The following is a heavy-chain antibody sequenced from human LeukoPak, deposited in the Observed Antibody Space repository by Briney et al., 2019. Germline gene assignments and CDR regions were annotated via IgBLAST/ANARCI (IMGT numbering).Heavy chain of an antibody. CDR1: GFTLSSYA. CDR2: ISGSGGST. J-gene: IGHJ4*02. Sequence: GGSLRLSCAASGFTLSSYAMSWVRQAPGKGLEWVSAISGSGGSTYYADSVKGRFTISRDNSKNTLYLQMNSLRAEDTAVYYCGRIAAAANFDYWGQGTLVTVSS. V-gene: IGHV3-23*01. CDR3: GRIAAAANFDY. D-gene: IGHD6-13*01.